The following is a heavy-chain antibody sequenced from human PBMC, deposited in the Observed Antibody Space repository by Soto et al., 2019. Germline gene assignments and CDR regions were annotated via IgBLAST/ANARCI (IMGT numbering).Heavy chain of an antibody. J-gene: IGHJ6*02. CDR3: ARPDEYQPLPDYYYYYGMDV. Sequence: PGGSLRLSCAASGFTFSSYAMHWVRQAPGKGLEWVAVISYDGSNKYYADSVKGRFTISRDNSKNTLYLQMNSLRAEDTAVYYCARPDEYQPLPDYYYYYGMDVWGQGTTVTVSS. V-gene: IGHV3-30-3*01. D-gene: IGHD2-2*01. CDR1: GFTFSSYA. CDR2: ISYDGSNK.